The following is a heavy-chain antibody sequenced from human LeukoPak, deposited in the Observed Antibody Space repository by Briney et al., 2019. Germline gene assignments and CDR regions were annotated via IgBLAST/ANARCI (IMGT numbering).Heavy chain of an antibody. CDR2: IYSSDST. J-gene: IGHJ4*02. D-gene: IGHD3-9*01. CDR1: GASISSGSNY. CDR3: ARVTGYMIEDYFDY. Sequence: PSETLSLTCSVSGASISSGSNYWGWIRQPPGKTLEWIGSIYSSDSTYYNPSLKSRVIIIIDTPKNHFSLTLSSVTAADTAVYYCARVTGYMIEDYFDYWGQGTLVTVSS. V-gene: IGHV4-39*07.